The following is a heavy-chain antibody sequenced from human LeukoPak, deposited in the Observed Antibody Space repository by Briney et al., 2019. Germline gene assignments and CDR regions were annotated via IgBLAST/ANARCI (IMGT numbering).Heavy chain of an antibody. V-gene: IGHV4-59*01. D-gene: IGHD3-22*01. Sequence: PSETLSLTCTVSGGSISSYYWSWIRQPPGKGLEWIGYIYYSGSTNYNPSLKSRITISVDTSKNQFSLKLSSVTAADTAVYYCARDEGLRDWDYYDSSGPLLGAFDIWGQGTMVTVSS. CDR1: GGSISSYY. CDR3: ARDEGLRDWDYYDSSGPLLGAFDI. CDR2: IYYSGST. J-gene: IGHJ3*02.